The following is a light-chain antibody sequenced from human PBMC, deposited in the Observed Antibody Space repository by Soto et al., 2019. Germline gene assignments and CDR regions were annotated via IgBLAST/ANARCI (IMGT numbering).Light chain of an antibody. J-gene: IGKJ4*01. Sequence: EVVLTQSPATLSLSPGERATLSCRASQSVSNNYLAWYQQKPGQAPRLLIYGASRRATGIPERFSGRGSGTDCTLTINRLEPEDFAVYFCQQYGSSPLTFGGGTKVDI. V-gene: IGKV3-20*01. CDR2: GAS. CDR1: QSVSNNY. CDR3: QQYGSSPLT.